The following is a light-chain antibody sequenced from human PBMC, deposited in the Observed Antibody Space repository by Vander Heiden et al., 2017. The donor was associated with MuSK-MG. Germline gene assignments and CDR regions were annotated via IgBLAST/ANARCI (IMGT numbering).Light chain of an antibody. CDR3: ETWDSSLSAGV. V-gene: IGLV1-51*01. J-gene: IGLJ3*02. CDR1: SSNIGNNY. CDR2: DNN. Sequence: QSVLTQPPSVSAAPGQKVTISCSGSSSNIGNNYVSWYQQLPRRAPKLLIYDNNQRPSGTPDRFSGSKSDTSATLDITGLQTGDEADYYCETWDSSLSAGVFGGGTKVTGL.